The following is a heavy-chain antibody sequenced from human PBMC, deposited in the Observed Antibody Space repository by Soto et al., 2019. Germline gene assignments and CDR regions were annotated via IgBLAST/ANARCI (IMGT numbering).Heavy chain of an antibody. CDR3: ARGGMVTIFGVVIIGWYFDL. CDR2: INAGNGNT. Sequence: GASVKFSCKASGYTFTSYAMHWVRQAHRQRLEWMGGINAGNGNTKYSQKFQGRVTITRDTSASTAYMELSSLRSEDTAVYYCARGGMVTIFGVVIIGWYFDLWGRGTLVTVSS. CDR1: GYTFTSYA. D-gene: IGHD3-3*01. J-gene: IGHJ2*01. V-gene: IGHV1-3*01.